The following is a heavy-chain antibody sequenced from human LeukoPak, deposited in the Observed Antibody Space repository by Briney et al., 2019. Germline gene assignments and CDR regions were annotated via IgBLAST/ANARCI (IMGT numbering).Heavy chain of an antibody. V-gene: IGHV1-2*02. CDR1: GYTFTGYY. CDR3: AREYDSSGYSYYGMDV. D-gene: IGHD3-22*01. J-gene: IGHJ6*02. Sequence: ASVKVSCKASGYTFTGYYMHWVRQAPGQGLEWMGWINPNSGGTNYAQKFQGRVTMTRDTSISTAYMELSRLRSDDTAVYYCAREYDSSGYSYYGMDVWGQGTTVTVSS. CDR2: INPNSGGT.